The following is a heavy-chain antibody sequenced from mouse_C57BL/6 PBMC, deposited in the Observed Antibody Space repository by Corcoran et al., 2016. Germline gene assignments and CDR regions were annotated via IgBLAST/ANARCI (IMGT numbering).Heavy chain of an antibody. J-gene: IGHJ1*03. V-gene: IGHV1-26*01. CDR2: INPNNGGT. CDR1: GYTFTDYY. CDR3: ARKGFITTVAYWYVYV. D-gene: IGHD1-1*01. Sequence: EVQLQQSGPELVKPGASVKISCKASGYTFTDYYMNWVKQSHGKSLEWIGDINPNNGGTSYNQKFKGKATLTVDKSSSTAYMELRSLTSEDSAVYYCARKGFITTVAYWYVYVWGTGTTVTVSS.